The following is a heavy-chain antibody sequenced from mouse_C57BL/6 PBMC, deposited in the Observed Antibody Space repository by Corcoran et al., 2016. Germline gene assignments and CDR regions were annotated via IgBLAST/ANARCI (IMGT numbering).Heavy chain of an antibody. CDR3: ARSSYDSSFAY. CDR2: INPNNGGT. J-gene: IGHJ3*01. D-gene: IGHD2-4*01. CDR1: GYTFTDYN. Sequence: EVQLQQSGPELVKPGASVKIPCKASGYTFTDYNMDWVKQSHGKSLEWIGDINPNNGGTIYNQKFKGKATLTVDKSSSTAYMELRSLTSEDTVVYYCARSSYDSSFAYWGQGTLVTVSA. V-gene: IGHV1-18*01.